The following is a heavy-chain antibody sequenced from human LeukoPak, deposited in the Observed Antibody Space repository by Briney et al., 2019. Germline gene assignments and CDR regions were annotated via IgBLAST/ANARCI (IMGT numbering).Heavy chain of an antibody. V-gene: IGHV1-2*02. CDR1: GYTFTGYY. J-gene: IGHJ2*01. D-gene: IGHD6-6*01. CDR2: INPNSGGT. CDR3: ARETSSSSTSPNWYFDL. Sequence: ASVKASCKASGYTFTGYYMHGVRQAPAQGLEWMGWINPNSGGTNYAQKFQGRVTMTRDTSTSTAYMELSRLRSDATAVYYCARETSSSSTSPNWYFDLWGRGTLVTVSS.